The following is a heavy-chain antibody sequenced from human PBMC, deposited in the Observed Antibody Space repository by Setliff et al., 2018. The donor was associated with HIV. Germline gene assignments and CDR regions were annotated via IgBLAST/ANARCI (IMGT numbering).Heavy chain of an antibody. Sequence: PSETLSLTCTVSGDSISSYYWTWIRQPPGKGLDWLGNIYYSGSTNFNPSLKGRVTISLDSSKNQFSLKLNSVTAADTAIYYCARGNPDYDILTGFWIHSFDYWGRGTLVTVSS. CDR1: GDSISSYY. CDR3: ARGNPDYDILTGFWIHSFDY. D-gene: IGHD3-9*01. V-gene: IGHV4-59*01. J-gene: IGHJ4*02. CDR2: IYYSGST.